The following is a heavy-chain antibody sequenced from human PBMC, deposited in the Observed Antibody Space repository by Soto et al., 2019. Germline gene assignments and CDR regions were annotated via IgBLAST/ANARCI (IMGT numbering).Heavy chain of an antibody. V-gene: IGHV4-31*03. J-gene: IGHJ6*02. CDR3: ARGGGSSSLTYYYGMDV. D-gene: IGHD6-13*01. CDR1: GGSISSGGYY. Sequence: QVQLQESGPGLVKPSQTLSLTCTVSGGSISSGGYYWSWIRQHPGKGLEWIGYIYYSGSTYYNPSLKSRVTISVDTSKNQFSLKLSSVTAADTAVYYCARGGGSSSLTYYYGMDVWGQGTTVTVSS. CDR2: IYYSGST.